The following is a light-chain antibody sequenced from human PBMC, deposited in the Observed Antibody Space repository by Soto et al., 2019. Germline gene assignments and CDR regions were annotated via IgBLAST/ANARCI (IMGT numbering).Light chain of an antibody. CDR3: QQLNNYPIT. V-gene: IGKV1-9*01. J-gene: IGKJ5*01. Sequence: IELTPSPSSPSTSAGDRVTITCRASQGISSYLAWYQQKPGKAPKLLISAASTLQSGVPSRFSGSASGTDFTLTISSLQPEDFATYYCQQLNNYPITFGQGTRLEIK. CDR1: QGISSY. CDR2: AAS.